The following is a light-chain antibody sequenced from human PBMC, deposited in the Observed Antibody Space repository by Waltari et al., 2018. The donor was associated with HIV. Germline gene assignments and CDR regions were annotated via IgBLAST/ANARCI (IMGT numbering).Light chain of an antibody. CDR3: QQSYSTPPERT. V-gene: IGKV1-39*01. CDR1: QSISTY. CDR2: AAS. J-gene: IGKJ4*01. Sequence: DIHMTKSPSSLSASVGDRVTITCRASQSISTYLKWYQQKPGKAPKLLVYAASSMQSGVASMFSGSGSGTVVTLTISRLQPEDFATYYCQQSYSTPPERTFGGGTKVEIK.